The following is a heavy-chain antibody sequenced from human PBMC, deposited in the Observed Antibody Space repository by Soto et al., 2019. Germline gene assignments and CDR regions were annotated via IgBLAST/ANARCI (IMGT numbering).Heavy chain of an antibody. CDR1: GFTFDDYA. CDR3: ARGDRGSSGYFPGY. J-gene: IGHJ4*02. Sequence: EVQLVESGGGLVQPGWSLRLSCTASGFTFDDYAMHWVRQAPGKGLEWVSGISWNGGNMRYADSVKARFTISRDNSKNTLYLQMNSLRAEDTAVYYCARGDRGSSGYFPGYWGQGTLVTVSS. V-gene: IGHV3-9*01. D-gene: IGHD3-22*01. CDR2: ISWNGGNM.